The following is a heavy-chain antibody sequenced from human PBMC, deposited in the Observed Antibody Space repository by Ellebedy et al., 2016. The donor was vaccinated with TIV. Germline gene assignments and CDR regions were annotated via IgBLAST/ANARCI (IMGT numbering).Heavy chain of an antibody. CDR1: GFTFSSYG. V-gene: IGHV3-33*01. J-gene: IGHJ4*02. CDR2: MWYDGSNK. D-gene: IGHD6-19*01. CDR3: ARAGSSGWYGFYGY. Sequence: GGSLRLSCAASGFTFSSYGMHWVRQAPGKGLEWVAYMWYDGSNKNYVDSVKGRFTISRDNSKNTLYLQMNSLRAEDTAVYYCARAGSSGWYGFYGYWGQGTLVTVSS.